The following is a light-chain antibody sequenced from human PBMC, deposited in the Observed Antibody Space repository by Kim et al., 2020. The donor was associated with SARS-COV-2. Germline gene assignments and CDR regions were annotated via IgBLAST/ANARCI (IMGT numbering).Light chain of an antibody. Sequence: SITISCTGTSSDVGSYNLVSWYPQPPGKAPKRMIYEVSKRPSGVSNRFSGSKSGNTASLTISGLQAEDEADYYCCSYAGSSTLVFGGGTKLTVL. CDR3: CSYAGSSTLV. CDR1: SSDVGSYNL. V-gene: IGLV2-23*02. CDR2: EVS. J-gene: IGLJ2*01.